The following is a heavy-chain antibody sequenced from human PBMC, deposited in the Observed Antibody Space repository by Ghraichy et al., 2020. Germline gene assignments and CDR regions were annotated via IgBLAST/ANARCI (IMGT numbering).Heavy chain of an antibody. CDR1: GFTFGDYA. J-gene: IGHJ4*02. V-gene: IGHV3-49*04. CDR3: TRDVRYFDY. CDR2: IRSKAYGGTT. Sequence: GGSLRLSCTASGFTFGDYAMSWVRQAPGKGLEWVCFIRSKAYGGTTEYAASVKGRFTISRDDSKSIAYLQMNSLKTEDTAVYYCTRDVRYFDYWGQGTLVTVSS.